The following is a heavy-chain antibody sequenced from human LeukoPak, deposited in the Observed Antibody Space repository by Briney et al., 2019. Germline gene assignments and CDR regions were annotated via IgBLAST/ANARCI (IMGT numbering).Heavy chain of an antibody. Sequence: GGSLRLSCAASGFTVSSNYMSWVRQAPGKGLEWVSVIYSGGSTYYADSVKGRFTISRDTSKNTVSLQMNSLRAEDTAVYYCAGDKTTGGWYEFDYWGQGTLVTVSS. CDR1: GFTVSSNY. D-gene: IGHD6-19*01. V-gene: IGHV3-53*01. CDR3: AGDKTTGGWYEFDY. J-gene: IGHJ4*02. CDR2: IYSGGST.